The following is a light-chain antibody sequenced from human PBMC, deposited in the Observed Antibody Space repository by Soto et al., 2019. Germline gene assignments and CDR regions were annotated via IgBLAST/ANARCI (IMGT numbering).Light chain of an antibody. J-gene: IGLJ1*01. CDR2: DVN. Sequence: QSALTQPPSASGSPGQSVAISCTGTSSDVGAYDYVSWYQQHPGKAPKLLIYDVNKRPSGVPDRFSGSKSGNTASLTVSGLQGEDEDDYYCSSYAGTHIVFGTGTKLTVL. V-gene: IGLV2-8*01. CDR1: SSDVGAYDY. CDR3: SSYAGTHIV.